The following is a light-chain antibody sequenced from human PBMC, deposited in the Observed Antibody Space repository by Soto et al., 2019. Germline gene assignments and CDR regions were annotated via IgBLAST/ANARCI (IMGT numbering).Light chain of an antibody. CDR3: QTWDTAIF. J-gene: IGLJ2*01. CDR1: SGHNTYA. Sequence: QSVLTQSPSASASLGASVKLTCTLSSGHNTYAIAWLQQQTDRVPRFLMKVNRDGSHSKGDGIPDRFSGSSSGAERSLAISGFQFEDEANYYCQTWDTAIFFGGGTKLTVL. CDR2: VNRDGSH. V-gene: IGLV4-69*01.